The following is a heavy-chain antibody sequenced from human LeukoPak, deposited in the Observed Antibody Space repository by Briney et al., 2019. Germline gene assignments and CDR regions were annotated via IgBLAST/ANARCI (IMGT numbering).Heavy chain of an antibody. D-gene: IGHD1-26*01. Sequence: TGGSLRLSCAASGFIVSDDYMSWVRQAPGKGLEWVSVIYSGGNTYYPDSVKGRFTISRDNSKNTLYLQINSLRAEDTAVYYCARLARESYYDWGRGTLVTVSS. CDR3: ARLARESYYD. CDR2: IYSGGNT. V-gene: IGHV3-66*02. J-gene: IGHJ4*02. CDR1: GFIVSDDY.